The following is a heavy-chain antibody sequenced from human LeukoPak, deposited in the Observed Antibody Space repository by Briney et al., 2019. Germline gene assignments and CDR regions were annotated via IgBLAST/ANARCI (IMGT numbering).Heavy chain of an antibody. CDR3: ATFIPLDY. V-gene: IGHV3-30*03. Sequence: GGSLRLSCAASGFTFSSYGMHWVRQAPGKGLEWVAVISYDGSNKYYADSVKGRFTISRDNSKNTLYLQMNSLRAEDTAVYYCATFIPLDYWGQGTLVTVSS. CDR1: GFTFSSYG. D-gene: IGHD3-16*02. CDR2: ISYDGSNK. J-gene: IGHJ4*02.